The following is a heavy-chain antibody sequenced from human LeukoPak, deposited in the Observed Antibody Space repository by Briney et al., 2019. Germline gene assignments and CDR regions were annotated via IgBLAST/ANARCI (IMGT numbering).Heavy chain of an antibody. CDR2: IRYDGSNK. D-gene: IGHD6-13*01. CDR3: AKGNFIQQLVLDY. J-gene: IGHJ4*02. CDR1: GFTFSSYG. Sequence: GGSLRLSCAASGFTFSSYGMHWVRQAPGKGLEWVAFIRYDGSNKYYADSVKGRFTISRVNSKNTLYLQMNSLRAEDTAVYYCAKGNFIQQLVLDYWGQGALVTVSS. V-gene: IGHV3-30*02.